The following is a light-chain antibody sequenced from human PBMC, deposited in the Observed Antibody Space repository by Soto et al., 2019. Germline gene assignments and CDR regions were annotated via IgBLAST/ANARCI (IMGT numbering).Light chain of an antibody. J-gene: IGLJ3*02. CDR1: NIGINA. CDR2: YDS. Sequence: SYDLTQPPSVSVAPEKTATITCGGDNIGINAVHWYQQKPGQAPLLVVYYDSDRPSGIPERFSGSTSGNTATLTISRVEAGDEADYYCQLWNSSSEQGVFGGGTKLTVL. V-gene: IGLV3-21*04. CDR3: QLWNSSSEQGV.